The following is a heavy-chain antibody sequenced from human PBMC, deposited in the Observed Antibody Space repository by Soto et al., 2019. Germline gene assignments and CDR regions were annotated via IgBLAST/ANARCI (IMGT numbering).Heavy chain of an antibody. D-gene: IGHD4-17*01. CDR1: GFTFSSYG. CDR3: ARGVTVTTLNWFDP. CDR2: IWYDGSNK. V-gene: IGHV3-33*01. J-gene: IGHJ5*02. Sequence: QVQLVESGGGVVQPGRSLRLSCAASGFTFSSYGMHWVRQAPGKGLEWVAVIWYDGSNKYYADSVKGRFTISRDNSKNTLYLQMNSLSAEDTAVYYCARGVTVTTLNWFDPWGQGTLVTVSS.